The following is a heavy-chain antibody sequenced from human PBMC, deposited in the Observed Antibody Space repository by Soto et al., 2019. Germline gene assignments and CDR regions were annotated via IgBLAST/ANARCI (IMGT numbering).Heavy chain of an antibody. D-gene: IGHD3-16*02. J-gene: IGHJ6*01. Sequence: WLSXRLSGSAGVCIFSSHNSNLFRHAPGKGLELVSSITGSSSYIFYADSVKGRFTISRDNAKNTVYLQMKSLSAEDTGVYYCARIVASETGYGLEVWGPGTTLKVYS. CDR3: ARIVASETGYGLEV. V-gene: IGHV3-21*06. CDR2: ITGSSSYI. CDR1: VCIFSSHN.